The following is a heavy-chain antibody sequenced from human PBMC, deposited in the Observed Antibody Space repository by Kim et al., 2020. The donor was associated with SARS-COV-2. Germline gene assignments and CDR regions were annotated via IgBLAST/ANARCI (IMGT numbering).Heavy chain of an antibody. Sequence: GGSLRLSCAASGFTFSDYYMSWIRQAPGKGLEWVSYISSSGSTIYYADSVKGRFTISRDNAKNSLYLQMNSLRAEDTAVYYCARENFGVYCSGWQAGYYYYYGMDVWGQGTTVTVSS. V-gene: IGHV3-11*01. J-gene: IGHJ6*02. D-gene: IGHD6-19*01. CDR1: GFTFSDYY. CDR2: ISSSGSTI. CDR3: ARENFGVYCSGWQAGYYYYYGMDV.